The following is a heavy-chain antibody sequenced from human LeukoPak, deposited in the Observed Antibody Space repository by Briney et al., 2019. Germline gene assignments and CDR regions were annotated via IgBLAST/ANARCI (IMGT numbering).Heavy chain of an antibody. CDR1: GFTFSSYA. Sequence: GGSLRLSCAAPGFTFSSYAMSWVRQAPGKGLEWVSAISGNGDTTYYTDSVKGRLTISRDNSKNTLYLQMNSLRAEDTAVYYCAKVTGGDMITYGGLDYWGQGTLVTVSS. J-gene: IGHJ4*02. CDR3: AKVTGGDMITYGGLDY. V-gene: IGHV3-23*01. D-gene: IGHD3-16*01. CDR2: ISGNGDTT.